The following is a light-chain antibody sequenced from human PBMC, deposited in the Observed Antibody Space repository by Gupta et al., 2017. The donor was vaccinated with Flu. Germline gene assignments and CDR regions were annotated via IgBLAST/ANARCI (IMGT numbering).Light chain of an antibody. Sequence: QSALTQPPSASGSAGQSVIIPCTGTSSDIGAYDYVSWYQQRPGKAPELIIYKVTKRPSGVPDRFSGSKSGNTASLTVSGLQAEDEADYYCSSYAGRNNLIFGGGTKLTVL. CDR3: SSYAGRNNLI. J-gene: IGLJ2*01. CDR1: SSDIGAYDY. CDR2: KVT. V-gene: IGLV2-8*01.